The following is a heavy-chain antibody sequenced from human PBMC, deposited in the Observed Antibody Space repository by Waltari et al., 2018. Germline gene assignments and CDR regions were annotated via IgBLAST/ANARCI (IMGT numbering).Heavy chain of an antibody. CDR3: ARGDFPGLFYYGMDV. D-gene: IGHD2-21*01. CDR1: GGTFSSYA. V-gene: IGHV1-69*04. CDR2: IIPILGIA. J-gene: IGHJ6*02. Sequence: QVQLVQSGAEVKKPGSSVKVSCKASGGTFSSYAISWVRQAPGQGLEWMGRIIPILGIANYAQKFQGRVTITADKSTSTAYMELSSLRSEDTAVYYCARGDFPGLFYYGMDVWGQGTTVTVSS.